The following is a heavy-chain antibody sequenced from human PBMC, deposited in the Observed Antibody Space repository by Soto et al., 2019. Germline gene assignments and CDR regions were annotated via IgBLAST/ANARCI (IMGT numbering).Heavy chain of an antibody. CDR1: GDTFNFYS. CDR3: ASSYGSGYRAFDY. J-gene: IGHJ4*02. CDR2: VNPIVSMS. Sequence: QVQLVQSGAEVKRPGSSVKVSCKASGDTFNFYSINWVRQAPGLGLEWMGRVNPIVSMSNYAQKFQGRVTXTXDXXTSTSSMELSSLRSEDTAIYYCASSYGSGYRAFDYWGQGALVTVSS. V-gene: IGHV1-69*02. D-gene: IGHD3-10*01.